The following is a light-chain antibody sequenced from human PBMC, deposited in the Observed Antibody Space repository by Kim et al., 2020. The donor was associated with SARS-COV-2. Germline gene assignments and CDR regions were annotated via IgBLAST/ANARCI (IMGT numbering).Light chain of an antibody. CDR1: QSLLDSCNNKNY. Sequence: RATINCKSSQSLLDSCNNKNYFAWYQQKPGQPPKLLIYWTSSRASGVPDRFSGSGSETDFSLTITSLQAEDVAVYYCQQYYSSPYTFGQGTKLEIK. V-gene: IGKV4-1*01. CDR3: QQYYSSPYT. CDR2: WTS. J-gene: IGKJ2*01.